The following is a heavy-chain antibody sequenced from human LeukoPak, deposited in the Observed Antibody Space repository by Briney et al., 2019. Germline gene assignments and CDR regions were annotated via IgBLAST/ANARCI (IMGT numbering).Heavy chain of an antibody. CDR2: ISGSGGGT. Sequence: GGSLRLSCEASGVTFSSYVMSWVRQAPGKGPEWVSGISGSGGGTYYADSVKGRFAISRDNSKNTLYLQMNSLRAEDTAVYYCARGMYSIDYWGQGTLVTVSS. V-gene: IGHV3-23*01. CDR1: GVTFSSYV. D-gene: IGHD6-13*01. J-gene: IGHJ4*02. CDR3: ARGMYSIDY.